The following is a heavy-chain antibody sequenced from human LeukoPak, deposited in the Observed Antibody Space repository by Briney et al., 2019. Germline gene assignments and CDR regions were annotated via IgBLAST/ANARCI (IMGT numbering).Heavy chain of an antibody. CDR3: ARVTVHFDY. CDR1: GYSISSGYY. CDR2: IYHSGST. D-gene: IGHD1-1*01. J-gene: IGHJ4*02. V-gene: IGHV4-38-2*02. Sequence: SETLSPTCTVSGYSISSGYYWGWIRQPPGKGLEWIGSIYHSGSTYYNPSLKSRVTISVDTSKNQFSLKLSSVTAADTAVYYCARVTVHFDYWGQGTLVTVSS.